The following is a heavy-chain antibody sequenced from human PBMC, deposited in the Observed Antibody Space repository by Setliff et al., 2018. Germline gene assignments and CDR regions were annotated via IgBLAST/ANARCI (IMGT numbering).Heavy chain of an antibody. Sequence: PSETLSLTCSVSGASITSYYRSWIRQPPGKGLEWIAYIHNNGSTNYNPSLKSRVTMSVDTSKNQISLKLSSLTAADTAVYYCARQDRFYDSSVFVEYFEHWGQGTLVTVSS. CDR3: ARQDRFYDSSVFVEYFEH. V-gene: IGHV4-59*08. J-gene: IGHJ1*01. CDR1: GASITSYY. D-gene: IGHD3-22*01. CDR2: IHNNGST.